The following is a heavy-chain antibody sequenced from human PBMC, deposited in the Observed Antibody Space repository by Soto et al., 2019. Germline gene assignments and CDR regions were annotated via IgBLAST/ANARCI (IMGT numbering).Heavy chain of an antibody. CDR1: GYTFTSYA. CDR3: ARLKVVYDAFDI. CDR2: INAGNGNK. J-gene: IGHJ3*02. Sequence: ASVKLSCKASGYTFTSYAMHWVRQAPGQRLERMGWINAGNGNKKYSQKFQGRVTITRDTSASTAYMELSSLRSEDTAVYYCARLKVVYDAFDIWGQGTMVTVSS. V-gene: IGHV1-3*01.